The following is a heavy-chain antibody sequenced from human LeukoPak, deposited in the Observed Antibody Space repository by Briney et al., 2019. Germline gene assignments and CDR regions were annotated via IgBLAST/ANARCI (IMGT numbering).Heavy chain of an antibody. J-gene: IGHJ4*02. D-gene: IGHD3-3*01. CDR1: GDSIERYY. CDR3: ARDTSPETLGV. CDR2: MYYSGST. V-gene: IGHV4-59*01. Sequence: SETLSLTCTVSGDSIERYYWSWIRQPPGKGLEWIGYMYYSGSTNYNPSLESRVTISVDTSKNQFSLKLSAVTAADTAIYFCARDTSPETLGVWGQGTLVTVCS.